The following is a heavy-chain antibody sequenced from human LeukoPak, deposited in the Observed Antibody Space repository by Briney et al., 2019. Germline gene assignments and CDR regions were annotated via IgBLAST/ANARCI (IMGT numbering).Heavy chain of an antibody. J-gene: IGHJ4*02. CDR3: ARDGRGGTPVLTYTDS. Sequence: PSETLSLTCTVSGGSISSGGYYWNWIRQPPGKGLEWIGYIYHSGSTYYNPSLKSRVTISVDRSKNQFSLKLSSVTAADTAVYYCARDGRGGTPVLTYTDSWGQGTLVTVSS. D-gene: IGHD4-23*01. CDR1: GGSISSGGYY. V-gene: IGHV4-30-2*01. CDR2: IYHSGST.